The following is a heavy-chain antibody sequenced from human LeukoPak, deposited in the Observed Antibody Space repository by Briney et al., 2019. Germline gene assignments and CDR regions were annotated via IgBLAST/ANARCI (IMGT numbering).Heavy chain of an antibody. Sequence: GASVKVSCKTSNYTFIDYYIHWIQQAPGKGLEWMGRIDPENGITLYTRDRVIMTADTSTDTAYLEVSSLRSEDTAVYYCARGRESSWYNFFDYWGQGTLVTVSS. J-gene: IGHJ4*02. V-gene: IGHV1-69-2*01. D-gene: IGHD6-13*01. CDR1: NYTFIDYY. CDR3: ARGRESSWYNFFDY. CDR2: IDPENGIT.